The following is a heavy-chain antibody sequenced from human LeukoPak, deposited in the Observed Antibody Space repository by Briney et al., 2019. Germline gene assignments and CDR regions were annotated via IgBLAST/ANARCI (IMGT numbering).Heavy chain of an antibody. CDR1: GDSISSRTYY. Sequence: SQTLSLTCSVSGDSISSRTYYWTWIRQHPEKGLEWIGYIWNSGSTNYNPALKSRVTISVDTSKNQFSLKLTSVTAADTAIYNCARDVSSMFPNWFDPWGQGILVIVSS. V-gene: IGHV4-31*03. CDR3: ARDVSSMFPNWFDP. D-gene: IGHD6-6*01. J-gene: IGHJ5*02. CDR2: IWNSGST.